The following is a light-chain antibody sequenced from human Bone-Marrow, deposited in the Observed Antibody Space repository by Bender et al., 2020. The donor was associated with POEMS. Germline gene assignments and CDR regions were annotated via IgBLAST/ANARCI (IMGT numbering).Light chain of an antibody. CDR1: SNDVGGYNY. V-gene: IGLV2-11*01. J-gene: IGLJ3*02. Sequence: QSALTQPASVSGSPGQSITISCTGTSNDVGGYNYVSWYQQHPGKAPKLMIYDVRKRPSGVPDRFSGSKSGNTASLTISGLQAEDEADYYCCSYAGNYIWVFGGGAKLTVL. CDR3: CSYAGNYIWV. CDR2: DVR.